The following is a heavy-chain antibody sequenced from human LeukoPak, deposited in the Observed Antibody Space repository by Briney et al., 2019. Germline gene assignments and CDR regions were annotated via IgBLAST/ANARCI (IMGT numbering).Heavy chain of an antibody. CDR1: GGSISSYH. D-gene: IGHD3-3*01. V-gene: IGHV4-59*01. J-gene: IGHJ3*01. CDR2: IYYSGST. CDR3: ARDRVYYDAFDV. Sequence: SETLSLTCTVSGGSISSYHWSWIRQPPGKGLEWIGYIYYSGSTNYNPSLKSRVTISVDTSKNQFSLKLSSVTAADTALYYCARDRVYYDAFDVWGQGTMVTVSS.